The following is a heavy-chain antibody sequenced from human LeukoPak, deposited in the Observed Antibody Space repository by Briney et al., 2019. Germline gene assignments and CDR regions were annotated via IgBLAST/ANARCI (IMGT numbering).Heavy chain of an antibody. CDR1: GYTFTSYY. D-gene: IGHD2-21*02. CDR3: ARDGADIVVVTAILDY. V-gene: IGHV1-46*01. J-gene: IGHJ4*02. Sequence: GASVKVSCKVSGYTFTSYYMHWVRQAPGQGLEWMGIINPSGGSTSYAQKFQGRVTMTRDTSTSTVYMELSSLRSEDTAVYYCARDGADIVVVTAILDYWGQGTLVTVSS. CDR2: INPSGGST.